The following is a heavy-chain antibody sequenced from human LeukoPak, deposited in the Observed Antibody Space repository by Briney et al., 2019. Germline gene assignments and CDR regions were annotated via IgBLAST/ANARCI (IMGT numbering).Heavy chain of an antibody. J-gene: IGHJ4*02. V-gene: IGHV4-34*01. CDR3: ARGLEWDIVVVPAALHFDY. CDR2: INHSGST. Sequence: PSETLSLTCAVYGGSFSGYYWSWIRQPPGKGLEWIGEINHSGSTNYNPSLKSRVTISVDTSKNQFSLKLSSVSAADTAVYYCARGLEWDIVVVPAALHFDYWGQGTPVTVSS. D-gene: IGHD2-2*02. CDR1: GGSFSGYY.